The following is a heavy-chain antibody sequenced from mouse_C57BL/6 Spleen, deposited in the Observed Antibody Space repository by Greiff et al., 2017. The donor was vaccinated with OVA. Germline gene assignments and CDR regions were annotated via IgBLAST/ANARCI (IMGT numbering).Heavy chain of an antibody. CDR2: IDPETGGT. J-gene: IGHJ2*01. CDR3: TRGRLLPFDY. D-gene: IGHD2-3*01. CDR1: GYTFTDYE. Sequence: VQGVESGAELVRPGASVTLSCKASGYTFTDYEMHWVKQTPVHGLEWIGAIDPETGGTAYNQKFKGKAILTADKSSSTAYMELRSLTSEDSAVYYCTRGRLLPFDYWGQGTTLTVSS. V-gene: IGHV1-15*01.